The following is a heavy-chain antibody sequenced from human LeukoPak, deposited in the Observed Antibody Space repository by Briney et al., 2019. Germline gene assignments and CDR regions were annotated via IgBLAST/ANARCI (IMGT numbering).Heavy chain of an antibody. J-gene: IGHJ4*02. Sequence: PGGSLRLSCAASGFIFSSYWMSWIRQPPGKGLEWIGSIYYSGSTYYNPSLKSRVTISVDTSKNQFSLKLSSVTAADTAVYYCARVGTGTRDYWGQGTLVTVSS. CDR1: GFIFSSYW. V-gene: IGHV4-39*07. D-gene: IGHD1-1*01. CDR2: IYYSGST. CDR3: ARVGTGTRDY.